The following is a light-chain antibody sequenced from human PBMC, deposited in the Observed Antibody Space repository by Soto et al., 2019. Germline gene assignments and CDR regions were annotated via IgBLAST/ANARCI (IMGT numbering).Light chain of an antibody. V-gene: IGKV3-15*01. J-gene: IGKJ1*01. CDR2: GAS. CDR1: QSVSSS. Sequence: EIVMTQSPATLSVSPGERATLSCRASQSVSSSLAWYQQKHGQATRLLIYGASTRATGIPARFSGTGSGTEFTLTITSLQSEDFAVYYCQQYNNWPPWTFGQGTKVEIK. CDR3: QQYNNWPPWT.